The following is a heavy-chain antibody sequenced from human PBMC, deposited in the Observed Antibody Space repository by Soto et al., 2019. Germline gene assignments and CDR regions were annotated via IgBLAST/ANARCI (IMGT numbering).Heavy chain of an antibody. D-gene: IGHD4-4*01. J-gene: IGHJ6*02. CDR1: GFTFSSYG. CDR3: ARSSRPSNRPYYGMDV. V-gene: IGHV3-33*01. CDR2: IWYDGSNK. Sequence: GGSLRLSCAASGFTFSSYGMHWVRQAPGKGLEWVAVIWYDGSNKYYADSVKGRFTISRDNSKNTLYPQMNSLRAEDTAVYYCARSSRPSNRPYYGMDVWGQGTTVTVSS.